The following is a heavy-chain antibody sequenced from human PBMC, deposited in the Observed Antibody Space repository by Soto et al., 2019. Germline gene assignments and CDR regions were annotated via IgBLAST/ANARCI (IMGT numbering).Heavy chain of an antibody. V-gene: IGHV1-69*08. Sequence: QVQLVQSGAEVKKPGSSVKVSCKASGGTFSSYTISWVRQAPGQGLEWMGRIIPILGIANYAQKFQGRVTITADISTSTAYMERSSLRSEDTAVYYCARDPPVNDSGDYWGQGILVTVSS. CDR2: IIPILGIA. D-gene: IGHD1-1*01. J-gene: IGHJ4*02. CDR1: GGTFSSYT. CDR3: ARDPPVNDSGDY.